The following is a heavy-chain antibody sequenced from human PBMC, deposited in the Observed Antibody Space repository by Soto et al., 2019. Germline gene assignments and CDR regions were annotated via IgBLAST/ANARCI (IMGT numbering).Heavy chain of an antibody. D-gene: IGHD2-15*01. CDR3: ARVLDSCSGGSCYSGYYYYMDV. CDR1: GGSISSNY. CDR2: IYYNGNT. Sequence: SETLSLTCTVSGGSISSNYWSWIRQPPGKGLEWIGYIYYNGNTNYNPSLKSRVTISVDTSKNQFSLRLNSVTAADTAVYYCARVLDSCSGGSCYSGYYYYMDVWGKGTTVTVSS. V-gene: IGHV4-59*01. J-gene: IGHJ6*03.